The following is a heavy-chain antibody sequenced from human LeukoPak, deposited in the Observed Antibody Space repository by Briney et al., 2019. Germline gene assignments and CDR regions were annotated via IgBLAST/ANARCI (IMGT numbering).Heavy chain of an antibody. V-gene: IGHV3-30-3*01. J-gene: IGHJ3*02. CDR1: GFTFSPYA. Sequence: GGFLRLSCVASGFTFSPYAMHWVRQAPGKGLEWVTAISYDVNKKYYTDSVKGRFTISRDNSKNTLYLQMNSLRGEDTAVYYCTRAPDGFDIWGQGTTVIVSS. CDR2: ISYDVNKK. CDR3: TRAPDGFDI.